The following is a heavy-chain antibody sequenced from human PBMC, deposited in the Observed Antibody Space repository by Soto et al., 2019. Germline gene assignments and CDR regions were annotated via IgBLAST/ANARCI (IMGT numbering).Heavy chain of an antibody. Sequence: QVQLVQSGAEVKKPGSSVKVSCKASGGTFSSYAISWVRQAPGQGLEWMGGIIPIFGTANYAQKFQGRATITADKSTSTAYMELSSLRSEDTAVYYCARVGGLYYDSSGYYYGHYFDYWGQGTLVTVSS. V-gene: IGHV1-69*06. CDR3: ARVGGLYYDSSGYYYGHYFDY. D-gene: IGHD3-22*01. CDR1: GGTFSSYA. J-gene: IGHJ4*02. CDR2: IIPIFGTA.